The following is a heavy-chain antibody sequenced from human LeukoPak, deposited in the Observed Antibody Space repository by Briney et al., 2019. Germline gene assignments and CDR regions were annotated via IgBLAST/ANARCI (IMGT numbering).Heavy chain of an antibody. CDR3: ARPLNCGGDCYSRFDY. V-gene: IGHV3-30*02. CDR1: GFPFSSYG. CDR2: IRYDGSNK. D-gene: IGHD2-21*02. J-gene: IGHJ4*02. Sequence: GSLRLSCAASGFPFSSYGMHWVRQAPGKGLEWVAFIRYDGSNKYYAVSVKGRFTISRDNSKNTLYLQMNSLRGEDRAVYYCARPLNCGGDCYSRFDYWGQGTLVTVSS.